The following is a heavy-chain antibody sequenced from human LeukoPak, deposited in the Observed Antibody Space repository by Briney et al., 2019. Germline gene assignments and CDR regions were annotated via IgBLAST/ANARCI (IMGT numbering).Heavy chain of an antibody. J-gene: IGHJ3*02. V-gene: IGHV4-39*01. Sequence: NPSETLSLTCTVSGASINTFYWGWIRQPPGKGLEWIGSIYYSGSTYYNPSLKSRVTISVDTSKNQFSRKLSSVTAADTAVYYCARPGNYDSSGYFTDAFDIWGQGTMVTVSS. CDR3: ARPGNYDSSGYFTDAFDI. D-gene: IGHD3-22*01. CDR2: IYYSGST. CDR1: GASINTFY.